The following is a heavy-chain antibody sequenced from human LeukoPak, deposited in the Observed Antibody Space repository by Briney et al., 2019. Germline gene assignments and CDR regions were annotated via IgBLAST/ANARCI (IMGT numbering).Heavy chain of an antibody. J-gene: IGHJ4*02. D-gene: IGHD6-13*01. Sequence: SGTLSLTCAVSGSSISSSNWWSWVRQPPGKGLEWIGEIYHSGSTNYNPSLKSRVTISVDKSKNQFSLKLSSVTAADTAVYYCASQYHSSWDYYFDYWGQGTLVTVSS. CDR3: ASQYHSSWDYYFDY. V-gene: IGHV4-4*02. CDR2: IYHSGST. CDR1: GSSISSSNW.